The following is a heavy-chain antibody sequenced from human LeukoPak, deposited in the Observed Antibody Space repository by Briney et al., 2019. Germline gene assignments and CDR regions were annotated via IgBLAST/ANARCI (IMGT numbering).Heavy chain of an antibody. D-gene: IGHD4-17*01. CDR3: ARHGYGDGGYLDY. CDR1: DDSITIYY. Sequence: SETLSLTCTVSDDSITIYYWGWIRQPPGKGLEWIGNIYHSGSTYYNPSLKSRVTISVDTSKNQFSLKLSSVTAADTAVYYCARHGYGDGGYLDYWGQGTLVTVSS. CDR2: IYHSGST. J-gene: IGHJ4*02. V-gene: IGHV4-38-2*02.